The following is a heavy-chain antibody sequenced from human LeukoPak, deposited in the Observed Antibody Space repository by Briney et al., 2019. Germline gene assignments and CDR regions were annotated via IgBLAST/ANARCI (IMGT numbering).Heavy chain of an antibody. Sequence: ASVKVSCKASGYTFTSYGISWVRQAPGQGLEWMGWISAYNGNTNYAQKLQGRVTMTTDTSTSTAYMELRSLRSDDTAVYYCARDRGLYSCLPSYDVWGQGTLVTVSS. D-gene: IGHD2-15*01. CDR1: GYTFTSYG. J-gene: IGHJ4*02. V-gene: IGHV1-18*01. CDR3: ARDRGLYSCLPSYDV. CDR2: ISAYNGNT.